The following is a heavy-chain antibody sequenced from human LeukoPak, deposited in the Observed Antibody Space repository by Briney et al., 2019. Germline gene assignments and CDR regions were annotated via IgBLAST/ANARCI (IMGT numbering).Heavy chain of an antibody. CDR2: INHSGST. V-gene: IGHV4-34*01. CDR3: AREHRSSKYFDS. CDR1: GGSFSGYY. Sequence: SETLSLTCAVYGGSFSGYYWSWIRQPPGKGLEWIGEINHSGSTNYNPSLKSRVTISVDTSKNQFSLKLSSVTAADTAVYYCAREHRSSKYFDSWGQGALMIVSS. J-gene: IGHJ4*02. D-gene: IGHD6-6*01.